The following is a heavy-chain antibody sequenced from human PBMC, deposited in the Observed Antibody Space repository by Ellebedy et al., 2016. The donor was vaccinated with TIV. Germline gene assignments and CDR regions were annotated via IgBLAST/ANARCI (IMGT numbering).Heavy chain of an antibody. CDR1: GYTFTSYG. J-gene: IGHJ4*02. D-gene: IGHD3-22*01. CDR2: INPNSGGT. CDR3: ARDRLYYYDSSSERDY. V-gene: IGHV1-2*02. Sequence: ASVKVSCKASGYTFTSYGISWVRQAPGQGLEWMGWINPNSGGTNYAQKFQGRVTMTRDTSISTAYMELSRLRSDDTAVYYCARDRLYYYDSSSERDYWGQGTLVTVSS.